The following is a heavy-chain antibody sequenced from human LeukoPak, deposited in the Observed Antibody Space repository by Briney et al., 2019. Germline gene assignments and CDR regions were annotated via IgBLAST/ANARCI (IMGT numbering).Heavy chain of an antibody. CDR1: GFTFSSYG. D-gene: IGHD3-10*01. Sequence: GGSLRLSCAASGFTFSSYGMHWVRQAPGKGLEWVAVISYDGSNKYYADSVKGRFTISRDNSKNTLYLQMNSLRAEDTAVYYCAGLTMVRGVGLNWFDPWGQGTLVTVSS. J-gene: IGHJ5*02. CDR2: ISYDGSNK. V-gene: IGHV3-30*03. CDR3: AGLTMVRGVGLNWFDP.